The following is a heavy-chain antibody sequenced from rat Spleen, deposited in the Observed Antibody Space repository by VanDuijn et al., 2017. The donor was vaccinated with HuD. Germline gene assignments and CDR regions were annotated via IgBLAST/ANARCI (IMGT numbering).Heavy chain of an antibody. CDR3: AKEAYNSYFDY. V-gene: IGHV5-17*01. CDR2: ITSGGSNT. D-gene: IGHD1-4*01. CDR1: GFTFSSFA. J-gene: IGHJ2*01. Sequence: EVQLVESDGGLVQPGRSLKLSCAASGFTFSSFAMAWVRQAPKKGLEWVATITSGGSNTYYPDSVKGRFTISRDNAKSTLYLQMDSLRSEDTATYYCAKEAYNSYFDYWGQGVMVTVSS.